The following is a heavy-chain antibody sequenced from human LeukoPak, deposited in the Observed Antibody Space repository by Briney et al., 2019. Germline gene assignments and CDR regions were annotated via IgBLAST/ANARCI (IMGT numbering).Heavy chain of an antibody. J-gene: IGHJ6*02. D-gene: IGHD3-10*01. V-gene: IGHV3-74*01. CDR1: GFIFSDYW. Sequence: PGGFLRLSCAASGFIFSDYWMHWVRQAPGKGLVWVSRIKTDGSATSYADSVRGRFTISRDNARNSLYLQMNSLRAEDTAVYYCAIPPLSGTGSSRPLAGMDVWGQGTTVTVSS. CDR3: AIPPLSGTGSSRPLAGMDV. CDR2: IKTDGSAT.